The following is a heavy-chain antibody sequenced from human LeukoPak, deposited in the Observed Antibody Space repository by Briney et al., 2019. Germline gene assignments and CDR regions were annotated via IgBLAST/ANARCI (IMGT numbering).Heavy chain of an antibody. D-gene: IGHD5-12*01. V-gene: IGHV3-30-3*01. Sequence: GRSLRLSCAASGFTFSSYAMHWVRQAPGKGLEWVAVISYDGSNKYYADSVKGRFTISRDNAKNSLYLQMNSLRAEDTALYYCAKDFSGYDYSCFDYWGQGTLVTVSS. J-gene: IGHJ4*02. CDR1: GFTFSSYA. CDR2: ISYDGSNK. CDR3: AKDFSGYDYSCFDY.